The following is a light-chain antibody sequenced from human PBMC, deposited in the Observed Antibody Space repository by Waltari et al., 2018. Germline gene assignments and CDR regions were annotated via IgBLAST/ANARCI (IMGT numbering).Light chain of an antibody. CDR1: HIGTKA. V-gene: IGLV3-21*02. J-gene: IGLJ2*01. CDR2: DDD. CDR3: QVWDSHTVV. Sequence: SYVLTQLSSMSVTPGQTARIVCGGRHIGTKAVHWYQRKAGQAPLLVLHDDDTRPSGIPHRCSGTNSGDTATLTISGVEAEDEADYFCQVWDSHTVVFGGGTNLTVL.